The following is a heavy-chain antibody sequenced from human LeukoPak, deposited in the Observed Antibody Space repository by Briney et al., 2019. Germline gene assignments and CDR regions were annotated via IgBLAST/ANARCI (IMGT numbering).Heavy chain of an antibody. Sequence: SETLSLTCTVSGGSISSGGYYWSWIRQPPGKGLEWIGYIYHSGSTYYNPSLKSRVTISVDRSKNQFSLKLSSVTAADTAVYYCARDYGSGILGYWGQGTLVTVSS. CDR3: ARDYGSGILGY. V-gene: IGHV4-30-2*01. D-gene: IGHD3-10*01. CDR1: GGSISSGGYY. J-gene: IGHJ4*02. CDR2: IYHSGST.